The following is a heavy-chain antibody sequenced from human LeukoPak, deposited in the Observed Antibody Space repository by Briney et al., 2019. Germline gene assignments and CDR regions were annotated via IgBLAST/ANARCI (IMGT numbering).Heavy chain of an antibody. V-gene: IGHV3-20*04. Sequence: GGSLRLSCAASGFTFDDYGMSWVRQAPGKGLEWVSGINWNGGSTGYADSVKGRFTISRDNTKNSLYLQMNSLRAEDTALYCCASSNDILTGYSYWGQGTLVTVSS. D-gene: IGHD3-9*01. CDR2: INWNGGST. CDR1: GFTFDDYG. CDR3: ASSNDILTGYSY. J-gene: IGHJ4*02.